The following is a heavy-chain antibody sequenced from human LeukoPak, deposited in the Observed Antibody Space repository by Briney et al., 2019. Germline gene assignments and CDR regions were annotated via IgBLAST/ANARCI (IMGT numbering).Heavy chain of an antibody. Sequence: ASVTVSFKASGYIFNDYYIHWVRQAPGQGLEWMGWINSNSGGAEYAQRFQGRVTMTRDTSITTAYMELSSLGNDDTALYFCAREIPGILVDYWGQGTQVTVSS. J-gene: IGHJ4*02. D-gene: IGHD2-21*01. CDR3: AREIPGILVDY. V-gene: IGHV1-2*02. CDR2: INSNSGGA. CDR1: GYIFNDYY.